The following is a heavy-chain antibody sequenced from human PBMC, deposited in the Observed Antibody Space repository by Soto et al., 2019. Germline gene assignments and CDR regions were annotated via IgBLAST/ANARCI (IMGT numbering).Heavy chain of an antibody. J-gene: IGHJ4*02. V-gene: IGHV3-23*01. D-gene: IGHD3-3*01. Sequence: GSLRLSCAASGFTFSSYAMSWVRQAPGKGLEWVSAISGSGGSTYYADSVKGRFTISRDNSKNTLYLQMNSLRAEDTAVYYCAKAENRFLEWLSDYWGQGTLVTVSS. CDR3: AKAENRFLEWLSDY. CDR2: ISGSGGST. CDR1: GFTFSSYA.